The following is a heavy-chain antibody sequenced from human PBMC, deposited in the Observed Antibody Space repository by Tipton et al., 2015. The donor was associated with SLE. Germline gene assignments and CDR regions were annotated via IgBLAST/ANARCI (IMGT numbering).Heavy chain of an antibody. Sequence: TLSLTCTVSGGPIGGYYWSWIRQLPGKGLEWVGYIRYSRSTSYNPSLKSRVTMSVDTSKNQLSLKLTSVTAADTAVYYCARVAPAEVFDYWGQGTLVTVSS. V-gene: IGHV4-59*12. CDR1: GGPIGGYY. CDR2: IRYSRST. J-gene: IGHJ4*02. D-gene: IGHD2-2*01. CDR3: ARVAPAEVFDY.